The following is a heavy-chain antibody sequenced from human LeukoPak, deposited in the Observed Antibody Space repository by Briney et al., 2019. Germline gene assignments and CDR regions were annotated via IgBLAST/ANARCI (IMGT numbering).Heavy chain of an antibody. CDR1: GFIFDDYA. D-gene: IGHD3-10*01. J-gene: IGHJ6*02. CDR3: AKDLVGSGTYSHYYGLDV. CDR2: ISGDGTST. Sequence: GGSLRLSCAASGFIFDDYAMHWVRQVPGKGLEWVSLISGDGTSTYYADSVKGRFTISRDNFKNSLYLQMSTLRTDDTALYYCAKDLVGSGTYSHYYGLDVWRQGTTVTVSS. V-gene: IGHV3-43*02.